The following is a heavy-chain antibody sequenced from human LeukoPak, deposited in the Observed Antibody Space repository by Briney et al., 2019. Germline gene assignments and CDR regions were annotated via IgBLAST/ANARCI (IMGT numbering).Heavy chain of an antibody. V-gene: IGHV3-43D*03. CDR1: GFTFDDYA. J-gene: IGHJ4*02. CDR3: AKGYCSSTSCYYPTLPHR. Sequence: GGSLRLSCAASGFTFDDYAMHWVRQAPGKGLEWVSLISWDGGSTYYADSVKGRFTISRDNSKNSLYLQMNSLRAEDTALYYCAKGYCSSTSCYYPTLPHRWGQGTLVTVSS. CDR2: ISWDGGST. D-gene: IGHD2-2*01.